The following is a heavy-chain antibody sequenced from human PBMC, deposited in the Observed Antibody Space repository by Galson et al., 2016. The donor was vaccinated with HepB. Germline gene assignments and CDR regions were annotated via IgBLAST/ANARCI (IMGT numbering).Heavy chain of an antibody. Sequence: SETLSLTCSVSGDSVRSGSYYWSWLRQPPGKGLEWIGYIYYSGSARYNPSLKSRVTMSVDTSKNQFSLRLSSVTAADTAMYYCARVSRSTSVVAYWGQGTLVTVSS. D-gene: IGHD2-2*01. CDR2: IYYSGSA. V-gene: IGHV4-61*01. CDR1: GDSVRSGSYY. J-gene: IGHJ4*02. CDR3: ARVSRSTSVVAY.